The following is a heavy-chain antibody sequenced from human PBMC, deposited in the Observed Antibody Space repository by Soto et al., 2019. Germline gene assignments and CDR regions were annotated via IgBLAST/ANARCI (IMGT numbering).Heavy chain of an antibody. CDR2: NYYGGAT. D-gene: IGHD3-10*01. CDR3: SGSRSIPNRYFDL. V-gene: IGHV4-39*01. CDR1: RDSIRSSRYY. J-gene: IGHJ2*01. Sequence: QLQLQESGPGLVKPSETLSLTCTVSRDSIRSSRYYWGWIRQPPGKGLEWIGINYYGGATYYNPSLKSRVIMSVDTSKNQFSLKLSSVTPADTAVYYCSGSRSIPNRYFDLWGRGTLVTVSS.